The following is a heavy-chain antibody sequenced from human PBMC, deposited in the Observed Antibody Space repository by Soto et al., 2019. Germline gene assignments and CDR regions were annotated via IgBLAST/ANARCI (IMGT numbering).Heavy chain of an antibody. Sequence: PGGSLRLSCAASGFTVSSNYMSWVRQAPGKGLEWVSVIYSGGSTYYADSVKGRFTISRDNSKNTLYLQMNSLRAEDTAVYYCARNNWNYQLALDPWGQGTLVTVSS. CDR1: GFTVSSNY. J-gene: IGHJ5*02. CDR3: ARNNWNYQLALDP. V-gene: IGHV3-53*01. CDR2: IYSGGST. D-gene: IGHD1-7*01.